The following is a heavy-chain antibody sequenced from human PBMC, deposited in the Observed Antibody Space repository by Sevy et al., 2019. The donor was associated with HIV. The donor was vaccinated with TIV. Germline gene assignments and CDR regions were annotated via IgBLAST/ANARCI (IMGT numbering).Heavy chain of an antibody. V-gene: IGHV3-9*01. D-gene: IGHD3-16*01. CDR1: GFVCEDFA. Sequence: GGSLRLSCVGSGFVCEDFAVHWVRRSPGKGLEWVSGLTGDGSKKFYEGSVKGRFTISRDNARNSLYLQMNNMKFDDTAFYYCVGGMSPTLGTGHNWFDLWGQGTLVTVSS. CDR2: LTGDGSKK. CDR3: VGGMSPTLGTGHNWFDL. J-gene: IGHJ5*02.